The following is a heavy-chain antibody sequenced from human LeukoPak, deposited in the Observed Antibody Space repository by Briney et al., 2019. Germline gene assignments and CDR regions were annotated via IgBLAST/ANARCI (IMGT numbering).Heavy chain of an antibody. J-gene: IGHJ2*01. V-gene: IGHV3-23*01. CDR1: GFTFTTYS. Sequence: GSLRLSCSASGFTFTTYSLSWVRQAPGKGLELVSAISGSGGNTYYTDPVKGRFAISRDNSKNTLYLQMNSLRAEDTAIYYCARRAYDSSGFDLWGRGTLVTVSS. CDR2: ISGSGGNT. CDR3: ARRAYDSSGFDL. D-gene: IGHD3-22*01.